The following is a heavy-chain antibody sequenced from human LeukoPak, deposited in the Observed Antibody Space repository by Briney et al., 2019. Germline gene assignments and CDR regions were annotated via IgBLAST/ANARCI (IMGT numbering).Heavy chain of an antibody. J-gene: IGHJ4*02. CDR2: INPNNGGT. Sequence: GASVKVSRKASGYTFTGYYMHWVRQAPGQGLEWMGWINPNNGGTSYAQKFQGRVTMTRDTSITTAYMELPSLTSDDTAVYYCARGYSSPVPNFDYWGQGTLVTVSS. V-gene: IGHV1-2*02. CDR3: ARGYSSPVPNFDY. CDR1: GYTFTGYY. D-gene: IGHD6-13*01.